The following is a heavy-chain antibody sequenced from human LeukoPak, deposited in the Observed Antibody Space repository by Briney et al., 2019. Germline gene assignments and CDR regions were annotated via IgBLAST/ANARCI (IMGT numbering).Heavy chain of an antibody. V-gene: IGHV3-23*01. Sequence: GGSLRLYCAASGFTFSSYAMNWVRQAPGKGLEWVSSGHSDGTTYYADSVKGRFTISRDNSKNTLSLQMNSLRAEDTAVYYCAKGSRIAARPTIWFDSWGQGTLVTVSS. J-gene: IGHJ5*01. D-gene: IGHD6-6*01. CDR2: SGHSDGTT. CDR1: GFTFSSYA. CDR3: AKGSRIAARPTIWFDS.